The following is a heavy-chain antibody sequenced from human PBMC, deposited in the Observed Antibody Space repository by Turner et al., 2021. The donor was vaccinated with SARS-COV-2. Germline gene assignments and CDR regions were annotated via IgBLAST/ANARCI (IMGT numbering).Heavy chain of an antibody. CDR2: FDPEDGET. J-gene: IGHJ5*02. D-gene: IGHD2-2*01. Sequence: QVQLVQSGAEVNKPGASVKVPCKFSGYTRTELSMYWVRKALGKGLEWMGGFDPEDGETIYAQNFQGRVTMTEDTSTDTAYMELSSLRSEDTAVYFCATGYQLRVNWFDPWGQGTLVTVSS. V-gene: IGHV1-24*01. CDR3: ATGYQLRVNWFDP. CDR1: GYTRTELS.